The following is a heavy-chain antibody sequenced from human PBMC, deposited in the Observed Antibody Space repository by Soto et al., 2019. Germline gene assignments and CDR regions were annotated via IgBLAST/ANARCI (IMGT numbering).Heavy chain of an antibody. CDR3: ARAGDSNYVGLNYYYYYGMDV. V-gene: IGHV4-59*11. Sequence: SETLSLTCTVSGGSISSHYWSWIRQPPGKGLEWIGYIYYSGSTNYNPSLKSRVTISVDTSKNQFSLKLSSVTAADTAVYYCARAGDSNYVGLNYYYYYGMDVWGQGTTVTSP. J-gene: IGHJ6*02. CDR2: IYYSGST. D-gene: IGHD4-4*01. CDR1: GGSISSHY.